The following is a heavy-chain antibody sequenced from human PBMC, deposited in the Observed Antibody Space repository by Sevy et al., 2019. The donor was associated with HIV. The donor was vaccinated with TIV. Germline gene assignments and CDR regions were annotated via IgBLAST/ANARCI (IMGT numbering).Heavy chain of an antibody. CDR3: ARVSSTPYYDSSGYDY. Sequence: ASVKVSCKASGYTFTGYYMHWVRQAPGQGLEWMGWINPNSGGTNYAQKFQGRVTMTRDTSISTAYMELSRLRSDDTAVYYCARVSSTPYYDSSGYDYWGQGTLVIVSS. CDR1: GYTFTGYY. J-gene: IGHJ4*02. CDR2: INPNSGGT. D-gene: IGHD3-22*01. V-gene: IGHV1-2*02.